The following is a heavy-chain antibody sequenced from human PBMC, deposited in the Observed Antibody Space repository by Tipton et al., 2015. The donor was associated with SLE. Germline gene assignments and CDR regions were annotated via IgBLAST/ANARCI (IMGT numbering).Heavy chain of an antibody. D-gene: IGHD1-26*01. CDR3: ARVGYSGTSPYYYYYMDV. J-gene: IGHJ6*03. CDR1: GGSISTYY. CDR2: IYYSGST. Sequence: TLSLTCIVSGGSISTYYWSWIRQPPGGGLEWIGYIYYSGSTDYNPSLKSRVTISVDTSKNQFSLNLSSVTAADTAIYYCARVGYSGTSPYYYYYMDVWGKGTTVTVSS. V-gene: IGHV4-59*01.